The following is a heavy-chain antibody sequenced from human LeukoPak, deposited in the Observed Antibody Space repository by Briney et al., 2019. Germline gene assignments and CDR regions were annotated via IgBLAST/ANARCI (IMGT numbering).Heavy chain of an antibody. CDR1: GFTFSSFA. Sequence: GGSLRLSCAASGFTFSSFAMNWVRQAPGKGLEWVSTISGSGGSTYYADSVKGRFTISRDNSKNTLYLQTNSLRAEDTAVYFCAKEGIAATGTYWGQGTMVTVSS. D-gene: IGHD6-13*01. CDR2: ISGSGGST. V-gene: IGHV3-23*01. CDR3: AKEGIAATGTY. J-gene: IGHJ4*02.